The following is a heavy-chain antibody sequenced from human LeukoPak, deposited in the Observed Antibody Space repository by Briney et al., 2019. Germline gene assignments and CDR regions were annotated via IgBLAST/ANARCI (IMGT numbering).Heavy chain of an antibody. CDR3: ARVTSGYSSSWYVDY. Sequence: PSETLSLTCTVSGGSISSYYWSWIRQPPGKGLEWIGYIYYSGSTNYNRSLKSRVTISVDTSKNQFSLKLSSVTAADTAVYYCARVTSGYSSSWYVDYWGQGTLVTVSS. CDR2: IYYSGST. V-gene: IGHV4-59*01. J-gene: IGHJ4*02. D-gene: IGHD6-13*01. CDR1: GGSISSYY.